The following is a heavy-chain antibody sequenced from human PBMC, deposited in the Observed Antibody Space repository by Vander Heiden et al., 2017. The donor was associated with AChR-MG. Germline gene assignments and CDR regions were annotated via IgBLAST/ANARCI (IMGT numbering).Heavy chain of an antibody. CDR3: VYIVTGWNYFDS. J-gene: IGHJ4*02. D-gene: IGHD3-9*01. Sequence: EVQLVESGGGLVQPGGSLRLSCAASGFTFSNYEMNWVRQAPGKGLEWVSYISSSGSNIYYVDSVKGRFTISRDNAKNSMHLQMNSLRGEDTAVYYCVYIVTGWNYFDSWGQGILVTVSS. CDR2: ISSSGSNI. CDR1: GFTFSNYE. V-gene: IGHV3-48*03.